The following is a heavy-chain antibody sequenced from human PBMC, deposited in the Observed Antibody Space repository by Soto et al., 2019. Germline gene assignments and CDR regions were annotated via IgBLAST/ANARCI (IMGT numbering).Heavy chain of an antibody. CDR1: GGSISSGGYY. D-gene: IGHD3-22*01. V-gene: IGHV4-31*03. CDR2: IYYSGST. Sequence: PSETLSLTCTVSGGSISSGGYYWSWIRQHPGKGPEWIGYIYYSGSTYYNPSLKSRVTISVDTSKNQFSLKLSSVTAADTAVYYCARELPPKYYYDSSGFDYWGQGTLVTVSS. CDR3: ARELPPKYYYDSSGFDY. J-gene: IGHJ4*02.